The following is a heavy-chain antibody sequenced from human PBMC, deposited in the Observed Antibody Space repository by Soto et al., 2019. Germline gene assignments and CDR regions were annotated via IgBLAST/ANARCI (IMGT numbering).Heavy chain of an antibody. CDR2: ISAYNGNT. CDR3: AREITDSGYERYGMDV. V-gene: IGHV1-18*01. D-gene: IGHD5-12*01. Sequence: ASVKVSCKASGYTFTIYCISWVRQAPGQGLEWMGWISAYNGNTNYAQKLQGRVTMTTDTSTSTAYMELRSLRSDDTAVYYCAREITDSGYERYGMDVWGQGTTVTVSS. CDR1: GYTFTIYC. J-gene: IGHJ6*02.